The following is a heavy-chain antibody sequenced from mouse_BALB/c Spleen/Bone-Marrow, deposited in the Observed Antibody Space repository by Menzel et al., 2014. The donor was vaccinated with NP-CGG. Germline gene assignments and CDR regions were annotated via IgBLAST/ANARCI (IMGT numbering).Heavy chain of an antibody. J-gene: IGHJ4*01. CDR2: INPGSGGI. Sequence: VKLQESGAELVRPGTSVKASCKASGYAFTNYWIEWIKQGPGQGLEWIGAINPGSGGINYNEKFKGKATLTADKSSSTAYMQLSSLTSDDSAVYFCARELVRGMDYWGQGTSVTVSS. V-gene: IGHV1-54*01. D-gene: IGHD1-1*01. CDR3: ARELVRGMDY. CDR1: GYAFTNYW.